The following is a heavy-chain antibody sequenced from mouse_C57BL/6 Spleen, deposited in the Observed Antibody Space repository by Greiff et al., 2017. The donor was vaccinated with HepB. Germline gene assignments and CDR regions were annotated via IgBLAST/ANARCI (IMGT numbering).Heavy chain of an antibody. J-gene: IGHJ2*01. Sequence: QVQLQQPGAELVKPGASVKLSCKASGYTFTSYWMHWVKQRPGQGLEWIGMIHPNSGSTNYNEKFKSKATLTVDKSSSTAYMQRSSLTSEDSAVYYCARDDGSPYFDYWGQGTTLTVSS. D-gene: IGHD1-1*01. V-gene: IGHV1-64*01. CDR3: ARDDGSPYFDY. CDR1: GYTFTSYW. CDR2: IHPNSGST.